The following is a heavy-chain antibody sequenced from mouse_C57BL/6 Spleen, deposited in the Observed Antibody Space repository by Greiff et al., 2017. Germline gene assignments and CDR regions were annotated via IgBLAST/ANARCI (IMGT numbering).Heavy chain of an antibody. Sequence: EVKLVESGGGLVKPGGSLKLSCAASGFTFSDYGMHWVRQAPEKGLEWVAYISSGSSTIYYPDTVKGRFTISRDNAKNTLFLQMTSLRSEDTAMYYCARDYGSSFYAMDYWGQGTSVTVSS. CDR3: ARDYGSSFYAMDY. CDR1: GFTFSDYG. CDR2: ISSGSSTI. J-gene: IGHJ4*01. D-gene: IGHD1-1*01. V-gene: IGHV5-17*01.